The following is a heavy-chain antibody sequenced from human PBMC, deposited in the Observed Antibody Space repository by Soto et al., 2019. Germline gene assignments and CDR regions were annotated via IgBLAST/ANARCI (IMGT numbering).Heavy chain of an antibody. CDR3: XXGCXXXGNXYIIDD. V-gene: IGHV3-30*03. CDR1: GFTFSSNG. J-gene: IGHJ4*02. CDR2: ISFDGSTK. D-gene: IGHD2-15*01. Sequence: QVQLVESGGGVVQPGRSLRLSCEASGFTFSSNGLHWVRQAPGMGLEWVALISFDGSTKTYADSVKGRFTISRDNSKNTVYLQMNSLRVEDTAVYYCXXGCXXXGNXYIIDDWGQGTLVAVSS.